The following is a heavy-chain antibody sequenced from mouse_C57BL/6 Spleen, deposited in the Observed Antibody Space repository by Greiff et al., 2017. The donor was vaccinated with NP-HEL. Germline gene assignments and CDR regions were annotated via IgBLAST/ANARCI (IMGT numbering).Heavy chain of an antibody. Sequence: VHVKQSGAELVKPGASVKLSCTASGFNIKDYYMHWVKQRTEQGLEWIGRIDPEDGDTKYAPKFQGKATITADTSSNTAYLQLGSLTAEDPAVYYCAREREYSKSYFDYWGQGTTLTVSS. J-gene: IGHJ2*01. CDR3: AREREYSKSYFDY. CDR2: IDPEDGDT. CDR1: GFNIKDYY. V-gene: IGHV14-2*01. D-gene: IGHD2-10*02.